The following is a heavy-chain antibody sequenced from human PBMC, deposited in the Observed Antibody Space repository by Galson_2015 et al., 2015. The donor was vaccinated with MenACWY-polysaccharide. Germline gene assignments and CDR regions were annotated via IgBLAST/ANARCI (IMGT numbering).Heavy chain of an antibody. D-gene: IGHD3-22*01. J-gene: IGHJ4*02. CDR3: AKDPSSGADY. V-gene: IGHV3-30*18. Sequence: SLRLSCAASGFTFSSYGMHWVRQAPGKGLEWVAVISYGGSNKYYADSVKGRFTISRDNSKNTLYLQMNSQRAEDTAVYYCAKDPSSGADYWGQGTLVTVSS. CDR1: GFTFSSYG. CDR2: ISYGGSNK.